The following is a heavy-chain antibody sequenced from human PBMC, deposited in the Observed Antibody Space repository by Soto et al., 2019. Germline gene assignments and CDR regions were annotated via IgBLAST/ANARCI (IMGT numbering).Heavy chain of an antibody. D-gene: IGHD3-22*01. CDR2: ISYDGSNK. Sequence: GGSLRLSCAASGFTFSSNGMHWVRQAPGKGLEWLAVISYDGSNKYYADSVKGRFTISRDNSKNTLSLQMNSLRPEETAVYYCAKDHRTITMIVVAPTNPFDSWGQVTLVTVSS. J-gene: IGHJ4*02. CDR3: AKDHRTITMIVVAPTNPFDS. V-gene: IGHV3-30*18. CDR1: GFTFSSNG.